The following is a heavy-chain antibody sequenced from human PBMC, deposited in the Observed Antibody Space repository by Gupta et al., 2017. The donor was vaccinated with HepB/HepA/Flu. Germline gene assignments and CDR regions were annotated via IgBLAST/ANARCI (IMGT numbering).Heavy chain of an antibody. Sequence: EVHMMERGGGLAQHGGSVGLACSASGFKFIRSRLTWVRQAPGKGLEWVANIAGEGSAKQHVDPVKGRFTISRDKARNSLYLQMNSLRADDTALYNCVRAGGPHNRFDSGGQETLVTVSS. CDR2: IAGEGSAK. CDR1: GFKFIRSR. CDR3: VRAGGPHNRFDS. V-gene: IGHV3-7*01. J-gene: IGHJ4*02. D-gene: IGHD3-16*01.